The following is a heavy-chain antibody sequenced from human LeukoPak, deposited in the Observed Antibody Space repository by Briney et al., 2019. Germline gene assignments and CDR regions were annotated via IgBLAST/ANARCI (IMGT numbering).Heavy chain of an antibody. CDR3: ARGRMIATMVRGVIGY. CDR1: GYTFTSYY. V-gene: IGHV1-46*01. J-gene: IGHJ4*02. D-gene: IGHD3-10*01. Sequence: ASVKVSCKASGYTFTSYYMHWVRQAPGQGLEWMGIINPSGGSTSYAQKFQGRVTMTRNTSISTAYMELSSLRSEDTAVYYCARGRMIATMVRGVIGYWGQGTLVTVSS. CDR2: INPSGGST.